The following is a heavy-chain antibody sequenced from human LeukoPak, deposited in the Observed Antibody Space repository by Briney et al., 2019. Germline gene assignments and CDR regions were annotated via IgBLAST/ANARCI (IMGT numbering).Heavy chain of an antibody. CDR1: GYTFTSYY. CDR2: ISAYNGNT. Sequence: ASVKVSCKASGYTFTSYYMHWVRQAPGQGLEWMGWISAYNGNTNYAQKFQGRVTMTRDTSISTAYMELSRLRSDDTAVYYCAREFGVVIIGRWFDPWGQGTLVTVSS. J-gene: IGHJ5*02. CDR3: AREFGVVIIGRWFDP. D-gene: IGHD3-3*01. V-gene: IGHV1-2*02.